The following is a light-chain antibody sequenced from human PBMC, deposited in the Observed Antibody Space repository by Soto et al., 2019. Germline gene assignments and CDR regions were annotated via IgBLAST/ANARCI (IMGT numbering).Light chain of an antibody. CDR1: QSLTNN. CDR2: GAS. J-gene: IGKJ4*01. V-gene: IGKV3-15*01. Sequence: EIMMTQSPATLSVSPGERATLSCRARQSLTNNYLAWYQQKPGQPPRLLIYGASTRATGIPARFSGSGSGTEFTLTISSLQSEDFAVYYCQQYNAWPLTFGGGTKVEI. CDR3: QQYNAWPLT.